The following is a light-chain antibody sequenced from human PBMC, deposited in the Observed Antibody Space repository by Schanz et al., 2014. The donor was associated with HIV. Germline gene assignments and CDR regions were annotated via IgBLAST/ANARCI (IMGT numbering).Light chain of an antibody. J-gene: IGLJ2*01. CDR3: SSYTGANIWL. Sequence: QSALTQPASVSGSPGQSITISCTGTSSDVGDYNYVSWYQQHPGKAPKLIIYNVSTRLLGISNRLSGSKSGNTASLTISGLQAEDEAYYYCSSYTGANIWLLGGGTKLTVL. CDR1: SSDVGDYNY. CDR2: NVS. V-gene: IGLV2-14*03.